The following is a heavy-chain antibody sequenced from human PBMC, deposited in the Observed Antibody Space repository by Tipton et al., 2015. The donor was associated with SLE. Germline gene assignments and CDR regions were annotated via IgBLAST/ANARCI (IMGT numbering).Heavy chain of an antibody. J-gene: IGHJ6*03. CDR1: GGSISNFY. Sequence: LSLTCTVSGGSISNFYWSWIRQAPGKGLEWVSYITSRGTTIYYTDSVKGRFTISRDNAKNSLYLQMNSLRAEDTAVYYCARVDYYMDVWGKGTTVTVSS. CDR3: ARVDYYMDV. CDR2: ITSRGTTI. V-gene: IGHV3-11*04. D-gene: IGHD2-2*03.